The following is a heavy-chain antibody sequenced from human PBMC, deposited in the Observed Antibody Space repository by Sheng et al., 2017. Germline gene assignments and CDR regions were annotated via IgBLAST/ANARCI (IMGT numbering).Heavy chain of an antibody. V-gene: IGHV3-30*04. D-gene: IGHD2-2*01. CDR1: GFTFSSYA. CDR3: AREGACSSTSCRSDAFDI. CDR2: ISYDGSNK. Sequence: QVQLVESGGGVVQPGRSLRLSCAASGFTFSSYAMHWVRQAPGKGLEWVAVISYDGSNKYYADSVKGRFTISRDNSKNTLYLQMNSLRAEDTAVYYCAREGACSSTSCRSDAFDIWGQGTMVTVSS. J-gene: IGHJ3*02.